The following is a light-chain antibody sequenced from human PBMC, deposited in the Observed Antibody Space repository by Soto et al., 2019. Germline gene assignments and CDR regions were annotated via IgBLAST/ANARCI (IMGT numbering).Light chain of an antibody. CDR3: SSYAGSNVV. CDR2: DVS. Sequence: QSALTQPPSASGSPGQSVTISCTGTSSDVGGYNYVSWYQQHPGKAPKLMIYDVSKRPSGVPDRFSGSTSGNTASLTISGLQAEDEADYCCSSYAGSNVVFGGGTKVTVL. CDR1: SSDVGGYNY. J-gene: IGLJ2*01. V-gene: IGLV2-8*01.